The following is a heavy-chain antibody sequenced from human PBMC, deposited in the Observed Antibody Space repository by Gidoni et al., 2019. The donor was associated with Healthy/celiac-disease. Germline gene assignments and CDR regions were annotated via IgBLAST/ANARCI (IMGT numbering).Heavy chain of an antibody. CDR3: AKCVGLVRWFDP. V-gene: IGHV3-23*01. J-gene: IGHJ5*02. CDR2: ISGSGGST. D-gene: IGHD6-19*01. Sequence: EVQLLESGGGLVQPGGSLRLSCAAPGFTFSSHAMSWVLQAPGRGLGGVSAISGSGGSTYYADSVKGRFTISRDNSKNTLYLQMNSLRAEDTAVYYCAKCVGLVRWFDPWGQGTLVTVSS. CDR1: GFTFSSHA.